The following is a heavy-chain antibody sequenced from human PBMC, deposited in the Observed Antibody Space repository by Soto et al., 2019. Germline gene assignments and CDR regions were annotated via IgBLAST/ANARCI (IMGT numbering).Heavy chain of an antibody. CDR2: ISTYNGDT. D-gene: IGHD2-15*01. CDR1: GYTFSTSG. Sequence: QVQLVQSGAAVRKPGASVKVSCKASGYTFSTSGMSWLRQAPGQGLEWMGWISTYNGDTNDAPKFQDRVTMTSDTSTSTVYMELRSLSSDDTAVYYCARAGAAPYYYYGMDVWGQGTRVTVSS. V-gene: IGHV1-18*01. CDR3: ARAGAAPYYYYGMDV. J-gene: IGHJ6*02.